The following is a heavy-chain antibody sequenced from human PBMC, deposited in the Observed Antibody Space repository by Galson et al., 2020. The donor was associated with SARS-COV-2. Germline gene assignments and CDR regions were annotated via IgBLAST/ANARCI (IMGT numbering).Heavy chain of an antibody. Sequence: SETLSLTCTVYGGSISSGAYYWSWNRQHPGKRLAWIGYIYYRGSTNYNPSRKRPVTISVDTSKHQFPLKLSSVPAADTAVYYCARAEWVAAAGTDGAYYYYGMDVWGQGTTVTVSS. D-gene: IGHD6-13*01. CDR2: IYYRGST. CDR3: ARAEWVAAAGTDGAYYYYGMDV. CDR1: GGSISSGAYY. V-gene: IGHV4-31*01. J-gene: IGHJ6*02.